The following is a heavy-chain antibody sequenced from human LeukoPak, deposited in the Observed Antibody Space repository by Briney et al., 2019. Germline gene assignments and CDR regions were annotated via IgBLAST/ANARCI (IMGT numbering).Heavy chain of an antibody. CDR1: GGTFNNHA. CDR2: IIPIFGTA. Sequence: SVKVSCKPSGGTFNNHAISWVRQAPGQGLEWMGGIIPIFGTADYAQKVQGRVTITTDESTSTAYMELSSLRSEDTAVYYCASRELESGWHYLYYMDVWGKGTTVTVSS. J-gene: IGHJ6*03. CDR3: ASRELESGWHYLYYMDV. V-gene: IGHV1-69*05. D-gene: IGHD1-1*01.